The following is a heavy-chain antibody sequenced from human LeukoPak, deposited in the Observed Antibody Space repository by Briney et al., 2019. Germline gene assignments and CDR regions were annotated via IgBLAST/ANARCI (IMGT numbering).Heavy chain of an antibody. CDR3: AQRQGHAFDN. Sequence: GGSLRLSCAASGFTFSGYAMTWFRQGPGKGLQWVSYISASGDGTYYADSVKGRFTLSRDNSKSTLYLQMNSLRAADTAVYYCAQRQGHAFDNWGQGTLVTVSS. V-gene: IGHV3-23*01. CDR1: GFTFSGYA. CDR2: ISASGDGT. J-gene: IGHJ4*02.